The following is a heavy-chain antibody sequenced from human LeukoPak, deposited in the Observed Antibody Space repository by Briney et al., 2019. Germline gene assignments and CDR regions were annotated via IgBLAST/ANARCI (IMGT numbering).Heavy chain of an antibody. J-gene: IGHJ3*02. CDR3: ARNLEATGSVDAFDI. D-gene: IGHD1-26*01. Sequence: GASVKVSCKASGYTFTSYGISWVRQAPGQGLEWMGWISAYNGNTNYAQKLQGRVTMTTDTSTSTAYMELRSLRSDDTAVYYCARNLEATGSVDAFDIWGQGTMVTVSS. CDR1: GYTFTSYG. CDR2: ISAYNGNT. V-gene: IGHV1-18*01.